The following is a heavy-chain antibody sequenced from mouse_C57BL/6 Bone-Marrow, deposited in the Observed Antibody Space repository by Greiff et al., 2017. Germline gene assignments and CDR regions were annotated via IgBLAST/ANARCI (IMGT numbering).Heavy chain of an antibody. D-gene: IGHD1-1*02. CDR1: GYTFTSYW. Sequence: QVQLQQPGAELVKPGASVKLSCKASGYTFTSYWMHWVKQRPGQGLEWIGMIHPNSGSTNYNEKFKGKATLTVDKSSSTAYMQLSSLTSEDSAVYYCARDYGNAMDYWGQGTSVTVSS. J-gene: IGHJ4*01. V-gene: IGHV1-64*01. CDR3: ARDYGNAMDY. CDR2: IHPNSGST.